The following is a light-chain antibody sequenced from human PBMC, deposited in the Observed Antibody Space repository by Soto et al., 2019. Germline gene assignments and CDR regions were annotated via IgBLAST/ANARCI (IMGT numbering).Light chain of an antibody. CDR2: GAS. CDR3: QQYNNWPRT. Sequence: EIVLTQSPGTWSLSPGETATLSCRASQRVISSYLAWYQQKPGQAPTLLMSGASNRASGVPVRFSGSGSGTEFTLTISSLRSEDFAVYYCQQYNNWPRTFGQGTKVDI. J-gene: IGKJ1*01. V-gene: IGKV3D-15*01. CDR1: QRVISSY.